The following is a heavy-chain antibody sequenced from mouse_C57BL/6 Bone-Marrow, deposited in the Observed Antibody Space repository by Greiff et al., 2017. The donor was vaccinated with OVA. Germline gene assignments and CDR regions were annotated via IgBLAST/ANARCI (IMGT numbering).Heavy chain of an antibody. J-gene: IGHJ3*01. CDR2: ISSGGSYT. CDR3: ARDYGFAY. V-gene: IGHV5-6*01. CDR1: GFTFSSYG. D-gene: IGHD1-1*01. Sequence: EVKLVESGGDLVKPGGSLKLSCAASGFTFSSYGMSWVRQTPDKRLEWVATISSGGSYTYYPDSVKGRFTISRDNAKNTLYLQMSSLKSEDTAMYYCARDYGFAYWGQGTLVTVSA.